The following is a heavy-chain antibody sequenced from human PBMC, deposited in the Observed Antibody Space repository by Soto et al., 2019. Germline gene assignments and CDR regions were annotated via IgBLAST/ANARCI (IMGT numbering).Heavy chain of an antibody. J-gene: IGHJ4*02. CDR3: AKDRRAGGNSAFYFDF. V-gene: IGHV3-23*01. CDR1: GLTFSNYA. CDR2: ISATGGGT. Sequence: GGSLRLSCAASGLTFSNYAMSWVRQAPGKGLEWVSLISATGGGTYYADSVKGRFTISRDNSYNTLYLQVHSLTAEDTAVYYCAKDRRAGGNSAFYFDFWGQGAQVTVSS. D-gene: IGHD3-16*01.